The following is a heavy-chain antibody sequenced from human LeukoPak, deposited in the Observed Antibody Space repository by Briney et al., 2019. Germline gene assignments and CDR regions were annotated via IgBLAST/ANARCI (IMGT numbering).Heavy chain of an antibody. J-gene: IGHJ4*02. CDR1: GFTFSSYA. D-gene: IGHD3-22*01. CDR2: ISYDGSYK. Sequence: GSLRLSCAASGFTFSSYAMHWVRQAPGKGLEWVAGISYDGSYKYYADSVKGRVTISRDNSKNTLHLQMNSLRAEDTAVFYCSRGIHRMDYDSSGYYHYWGQGTLVTVSS. CDR3: SRGIHRMDYDSSGYYHY. V-gene: IGHV3-30*04.